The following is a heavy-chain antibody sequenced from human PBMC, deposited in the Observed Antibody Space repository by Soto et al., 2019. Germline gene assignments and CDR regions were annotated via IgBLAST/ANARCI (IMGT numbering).Heavy chain of an antibody. D-gene: IGHD3-3*01. CDR3: SSDTFGLRDT. CDR2: INPDGTKT. Sequence: PGGSLRLSCAVSGFTFSAYWMHWVRQTPGKGLAWVSRINPDGTKTNYADSVEGRFTISRDNAKSTLYLQMNSLSAEDTAIYFCSSDTFGLRDTWGQGTLVTVSS. CDR1: GFTFSAYW. J-gene: IGHJ5*02. V-gene: IGHV3-74*01.